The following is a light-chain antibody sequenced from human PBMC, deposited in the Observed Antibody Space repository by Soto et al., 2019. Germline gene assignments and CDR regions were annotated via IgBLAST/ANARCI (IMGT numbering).Light chain of an antibody. CDR2: DAS. Sequence: DIQVTQSPSTLSASVGDRVTITCRASQSISSSLAWYHQKPGTAPKLLIYDASSLERGVPSRFSGSGSGTEFTLTISSLQPDDFATYYCHQYFRSPLTFGGGTKVEIK. J-gene: IGKJ4*01. CDR3: HQYFRSPLT. V-gene: IGKV1-5*01. CDR1: QSISSS.